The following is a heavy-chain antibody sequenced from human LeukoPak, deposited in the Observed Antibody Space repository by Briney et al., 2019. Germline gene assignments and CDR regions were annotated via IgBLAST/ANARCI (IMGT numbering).Heavy chain of an antibody. CDR1: GYSITSGYY. J-gene: IGHJ4*02. CDR3: ARAGGSGSSPFDR. CDR2: IYQSGST. Sequence: SETLSLTCTVSGYSITSGYYWAWIRQPPGKGLEWIGSIYQSGSTYHNPSLKSRVTISVDTSKNQISLKLNSMTAANTAVYFCARAGGSGSSPFDRWGQGTLGTVSS. D-gene: IGHD1-26*01. V-gene: IGHV4-38-2*02.